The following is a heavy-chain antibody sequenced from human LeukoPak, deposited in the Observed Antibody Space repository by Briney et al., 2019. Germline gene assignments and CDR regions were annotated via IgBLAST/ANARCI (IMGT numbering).Heavy chain of an antibody. CDR1: DGSISSSSYY. V-gene: IGHV2-5*02. J-gene: IGHJ2*01. CDR3: AHRRPNWYFDL. CDR2: IYWDDDK. Sequence: TLSLSCIVSDGSISSSSYYWGWIRQPPGKGLEWLALIYWDDDKRYSPSLKSRLTITKDTSKNQVVLTMTNMDPVDTATYYCAHRRPNWYFDLWGRGTLVTVSS.